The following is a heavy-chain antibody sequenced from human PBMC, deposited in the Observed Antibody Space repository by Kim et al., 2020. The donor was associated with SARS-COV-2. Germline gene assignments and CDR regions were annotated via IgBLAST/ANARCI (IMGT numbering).Heavy chain of an antibody. CDR1: GFTFSSYA. J-gene: IGHJ4*02. V-gene: IGHV3-30*04. D-gene: IGHD3-3*01. CDR3: ASPAEQHPYYDFWSGYGYFDY. Sequence: GGSLRLSCVASGFTFSSYAMHWVRLVPGKGLEWVAVISYDGRNEYYADSVKGRFTISRDNSKNTLYLQMNSLRAEDTAVYSCASPAEQHPYYDFWSGYGYFDYWGQGTLVTVSS. CDR2: ISYDGRNE.